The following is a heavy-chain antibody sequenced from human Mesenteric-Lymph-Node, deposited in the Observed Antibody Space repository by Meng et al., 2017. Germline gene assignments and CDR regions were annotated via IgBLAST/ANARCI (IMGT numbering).Heavy chain of an antibody. D-gene: IGHD3-3*01. J-gene: IGHJ4*02. Sequence: GESLKISCTASGFTFGDYAMNWVRQAPGKGLEWVGRIKGGRGAGPTDYSTTEKDRFTISRDNLKNTLYLQMDSLKIDDTAVYYCAWSGNFWGKFASWGQGRLVTVSS. CDR2: IKGGRGAGPT. CDR3: AWSGNFWGKFAS. CDR1: GFTFGDYA. V-gene: IGHV3-15*05.